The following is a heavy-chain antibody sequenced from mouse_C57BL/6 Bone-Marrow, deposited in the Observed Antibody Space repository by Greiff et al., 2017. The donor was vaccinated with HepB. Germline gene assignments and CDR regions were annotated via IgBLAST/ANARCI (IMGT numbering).Heavy chain of an antibody. CDR3: ARGGGGPWDWYFDV. CDR2: IDPNSGGT. J-gene: IGHJ1*03. V-gene: IGHV1-72*01. CDR1: GYTFTSYW. Sequence: QVQLKQPGAELVKPGASVKLSCKASGYTFTSYWMHWVKQRPGRGLEWIGRIDPNSGGTKYNEKFKSKATLTVDTPSSTAYMQLSSLTSEDSAVYYCARGGGGPWDWYFDVWGTGTTVTVSA. D-gene: IGHD1-1*02.